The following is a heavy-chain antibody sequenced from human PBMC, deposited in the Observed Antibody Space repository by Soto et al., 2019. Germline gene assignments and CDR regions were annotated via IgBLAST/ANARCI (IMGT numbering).Heavy chain of an antibody. Sequence: SETLSLTCAVYGGSFSGYYWSWIRQPPGKGLEWIGEINHSGSTNYNPSLKSRVTISVDTSKNQFSLKLSSVTAADTAVYYCARGLVATNQYYDYWGQGTLVTVSS. CDR2: INHSGST. CDR3: ARGLVATNQYYDY. D-gene: IGHD5-12*01. J-gene: IGHJ4*02. V-gene: IGHV4-34*01. CDR1: GGSFSGYY.